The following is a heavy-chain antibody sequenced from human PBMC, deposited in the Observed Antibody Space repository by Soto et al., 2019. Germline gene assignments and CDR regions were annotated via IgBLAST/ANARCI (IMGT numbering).Heavy chain of an antibody. D-gene: IGHD4-17*01. CDR3: AKDPNGDYVGAFDS. Sequence: EVLLLESGGGLVQPGGSLRLSCAASGFTFSTYGMTWVRQAPGRGLEYVSSISGSGADTFYADSVKGRFTISRDNYKNTLYLQLSSLRAEDTATYFCAKDPNGDYVGAFDSWGQGSLVTVSS. V-gene: IGHV3-23*01. J-gene: IGHJ4*02. CDR1: GFTFSTYG. CDR2: ISGSGADT.